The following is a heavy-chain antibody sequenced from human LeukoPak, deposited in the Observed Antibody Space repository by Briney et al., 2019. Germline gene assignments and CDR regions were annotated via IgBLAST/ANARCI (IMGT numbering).Heavy chain of an antibody. CDR1: GGSFSGYY. D-gene: IGHD1-14*01. V-gene: IGHV4-34*01. J-gene: IGHJ6*02. CDR3: ARDLRPVGAAAGYGMDV. Sequence: SETLSLTCAVYGGSFSGYYWSWIRQPPGKGLEWIGEINHSGSTNYNPSLKSRVTISVDTSKNQFSLKLSSVTAADTAVYYCARDLRPVGAAAGYGMDVWGQGTTVTVSS. CDR2: INHSGST.